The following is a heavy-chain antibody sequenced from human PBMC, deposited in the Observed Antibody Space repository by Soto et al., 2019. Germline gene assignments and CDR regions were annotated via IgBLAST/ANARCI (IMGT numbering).Heavy chain of an antibody. D-gene: IGHD2-15*01. CDR1: GFTFSSYA. Sequence: PGGSLRLSCAASGFTFSSYAMSWVRQAPGKGLEWVSAISGSGGSTYYADSVKGRLTISRDNSKNTLYLQMNSLRAEDTAVYYCAKVYSGSCYSCYYYYGMDVWGQGTTVTVSS. J-gene: IGHJ6*02. CDR2: ISGSGGST. CDR3: AKVYSGSCYSCYYYYGMDV. V-gene: IGHV3-23*01.